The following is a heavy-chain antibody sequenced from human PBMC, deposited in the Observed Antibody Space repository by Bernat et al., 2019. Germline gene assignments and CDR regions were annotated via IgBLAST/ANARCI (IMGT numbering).Heavy chain of an antibody. J-gene: IGHJ6*02. Sequence: QVQLVQSGAEVKKPGASVKVSCKASGYTFTSYGISWVRQAPGQGLEWMGWISAYNGNTNYAQKLQGRVTMTTDTSTSTAYMELRSLRSDDTAVYYCARECGDYKIKIPVCYYDMDVWGQGTTVTVSS. V-gene: IGHV1-18*01. D-gene: IGHD4-17*01. CDR3: ARECGDYKIKIPVCYYDMDV. CDR2: ISAYNGNT. CDR1: GYTFTSYG.